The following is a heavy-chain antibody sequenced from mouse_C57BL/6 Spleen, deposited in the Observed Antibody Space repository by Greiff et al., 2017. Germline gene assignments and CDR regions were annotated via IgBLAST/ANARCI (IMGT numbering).Heavy chain of an antibody. J-gene: IGHJ3*01. CDR2: ISSGSSTI. Sequence: EVQVVESGGGLVKPGGSLKLSCAASGFTFSDYGMHWVRQAPGKGLEWVAYISSGSSTIYYADTVKGRFTISRDKAKNTLFLQMTSLRSEDTAMYYYARKLFQAYWGQGTLVTVSA. CDR3: ARKLFQAY. CDR1: GFTFSDYG. V-gene: IGHV5-17*01.